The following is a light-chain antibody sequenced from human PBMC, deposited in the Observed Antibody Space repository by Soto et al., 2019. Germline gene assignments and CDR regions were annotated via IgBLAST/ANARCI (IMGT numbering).Light chain of an antibody. CDR3: SSYTSSSTLEV. CDR1: SSDVGGYNY. V-gene: IGLV2-14*01. Sequence: QSALTQPASVSGSPGQSITISCTGTSSDVGGYNYVSWYQQHPGKAPKLMTYGVSNRPSGVSNRFSGSKSGNTASLTISGLQAEDEADYYCSSYTSSSTLEVFGTGTKVTVL. J-gene: IGLJ1*01. CDR2: GVS.